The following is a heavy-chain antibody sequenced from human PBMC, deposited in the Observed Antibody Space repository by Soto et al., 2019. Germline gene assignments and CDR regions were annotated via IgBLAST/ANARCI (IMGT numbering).Heavy chain of an antibody. J-gene: IGHJ4*02. V-gene: IGHV4-31*02. CDR3: ARRHSSSGGGFDY. D-gene: IGHD2-2*01. Sequence: SETLSLTCSVCGGSITSGDYYWTWIRQHPGKGLEWIAYIHYDGRTYYNPSLQSRTAISVDTSKNQFSLELNSVTDADTAVYYCARRHSSSGGGFDYWGQGTLVTVSS. CDR2: IHYDGRT. CDR1: GGSITSGDYY.